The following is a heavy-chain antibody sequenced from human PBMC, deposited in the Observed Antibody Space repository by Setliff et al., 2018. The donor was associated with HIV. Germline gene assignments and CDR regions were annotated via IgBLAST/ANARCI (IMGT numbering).Heavy chain of an antibody. Sequence: SETLSLTCTVSGDSINTHYWSWIRQPPGKGLEWIGYVSHTGNTNSNPSLKSRVTISVDTSKNEYSLRLRSVTAADTAIYYCARSTVGVGATFPWGRGTLVTVSS. CDR1: GDSINTHY. CDR2: VSHTGNT. J-gene: IGHJ4*02. CDR3: ARSTVGVGATFP. D-gene: IGHD1-26*01. V-gene: IGHV4-59*11.